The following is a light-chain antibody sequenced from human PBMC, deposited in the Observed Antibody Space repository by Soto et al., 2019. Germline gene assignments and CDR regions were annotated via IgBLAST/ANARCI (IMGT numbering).Light chain of an antibody. J-gene: IGLJ2*01. Sequence: QSVLTQPASVSGSPGQSITISCTGTSSDVGSDNLVSWYQQHPGKAPKLMIYEGSKRPSGVSNRFSGSKSGNTASLTISGLQAEHEAVYYCCSYAGSSTAIFGGGTKLTVL. CDR3: CSYAGSSTAI. V-gene: IGLV2-23*01. CDR1: SSDVGSDNL. CDR2: EGS.